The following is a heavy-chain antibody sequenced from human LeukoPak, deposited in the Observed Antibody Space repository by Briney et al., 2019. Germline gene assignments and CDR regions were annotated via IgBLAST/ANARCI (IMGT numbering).Heavy chain of an antibody. CDR3: ARTNRYAGGDRHSDS. Sequence: PSETLSLTCSVSGGSMSNYYWSWIRQPPGKGLEWIGYIYNSGSTNYNPSLKSRVTISLDTPKNQFSLKLSSVTAADTAVYYCARTNRYAGGDRHSDSWGQGTLVTVS. J-gene: IGHJ4*02. D-gene: IGHD1-14*01. V-gene: IGHV4-59*01. CDR2: IYNSGST. CDR1: GGSMSNYY.